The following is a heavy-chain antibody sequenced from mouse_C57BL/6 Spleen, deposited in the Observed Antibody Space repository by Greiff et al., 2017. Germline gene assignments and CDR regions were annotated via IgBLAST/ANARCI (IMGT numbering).Heavy chain of an antibody. D-gene: IGHD2-4*01. J-gene: IGHJ2*01. CDR2: IDPANGNT. V-gene: IGHV14-3*01. Sequence: EVMLVESVAELVRPGASVKLSCTASGFNIKNTYMHWVKQRPEQGLEWIGRIDPANGNTKYAPKFQGKATITADTSSNTAYLQLSSLTSEDTAIYYCARSPSLPDYDDFDYWGQGTTLTVSS. CDR1: GFNIKNTY. CDR3: ARSPSLPDYDDFDY.